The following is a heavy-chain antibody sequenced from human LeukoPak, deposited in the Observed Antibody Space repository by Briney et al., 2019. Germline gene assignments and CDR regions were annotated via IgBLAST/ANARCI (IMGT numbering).Heavy chain of an antibody. J-gene: IGHJ4*02. CDR3: PRGGAAPFDY. CDR2: MFQSGST. D-gene: IGHD6-6*01. Sequence: SETLSLTCTVSGGSITSGGYYWSWIRQPPGKGLEWIGYMFQSGSTYYNPSLTSRVTISVDRSKNQFSLKVRSVTAADTAVYYCPRGGAAPFDYWGQGTLVTVSS. CDR1: GGSITSGGYY. V-gene: IGHV4-30-2*01.